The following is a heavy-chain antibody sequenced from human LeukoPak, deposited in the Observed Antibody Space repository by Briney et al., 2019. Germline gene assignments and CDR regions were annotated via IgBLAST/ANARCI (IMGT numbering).Heavy chain of an antibody. D-gene: IGHD3-22*01. Sequence: ETLSLTCSVSGDSVSRSDSYWDWIRQPPGKGLEWIGTIYYSGRTYYSPSLKSRVTMSVDPSNNQFSLTLRPVTAADTAVYYCARRRYYDGSGYLEWGQGTLLSVSS. CDR1: GDSVSRSDSY. CDR2: IYYSGRT. J-gene: IGHJ1*01. V-gene: IGHV4-39*01. CDR3: ARRRYYDGSGYLE.